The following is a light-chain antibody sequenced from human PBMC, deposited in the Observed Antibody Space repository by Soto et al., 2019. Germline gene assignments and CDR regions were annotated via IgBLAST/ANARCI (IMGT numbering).Light chain of an antibody. Sequence: QSALTQPASVSGSPGQSITISCSGSRSDIGSYNNVAWYQQHPDKAPRVMIFGVTKRPSGISDRFFGSKSGSTASLTISGLQAEDEADYFCFSYAGSSIWVFGGGTKLTVL. CDR2: GVT. CDR3: FSYAGSSIWV. V-gene: IGLV2-23*02. CDR1: RSDIGSYNN. J-gene: IGLJ3*02.